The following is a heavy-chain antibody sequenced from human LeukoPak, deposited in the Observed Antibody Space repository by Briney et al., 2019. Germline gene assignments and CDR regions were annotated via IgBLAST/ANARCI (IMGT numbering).Heavy chain of an antibody. D-gene: IGHD3-16*02. J-gene: IGHJ6*03. CDR1: GGSFSGYY. CDR2: INHSGST. V-gene: IGHV4-34*01. CDR3: ARRAPPLYYYYYMDV. Sequence: LETLSLTCAVYGGSFSGYYWSWIRQPPGKGLEWIGEINHSGSTNYNPSLKSRVTISVDTSKNQFSLKLSSVTAADTAVYYCARRAPPLYYYYYMDVWGKGTTVTVSS.